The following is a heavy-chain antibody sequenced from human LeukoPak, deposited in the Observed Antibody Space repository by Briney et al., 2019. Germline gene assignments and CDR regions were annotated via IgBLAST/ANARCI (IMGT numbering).Heavy chain of an antibody. V-gene: IGHV3-74*01. Sequence: GGSLRLSCAASGFTFSSYWMHWVRQAPGKGLVWVSRINSDGSSTTYADSVKGRFTISRDNAKNTLYLQMSSLRAEDTAVYYCARDSSYCTSTSCYNYFDYWGQGNLVIVSS. CDR2: INSDGSST. J-gene: IGHJ4*02. D-gene: IGHD2-2*02. CDR1: GFTFSSYW. CDR3: ARDSSYCTSTSCYNYFDY.